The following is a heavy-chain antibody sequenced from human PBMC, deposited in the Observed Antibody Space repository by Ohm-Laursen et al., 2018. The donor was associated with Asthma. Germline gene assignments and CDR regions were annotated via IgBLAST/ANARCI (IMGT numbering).Heavy chain of an antibody. D-gene: IGHD5-18*01. CDR2: IDYSGTT. V-gene: IGHV4-59*11. J-gene: IGHJ4*02. CDR3: ARDHSYGHFDF. Sequence: SDTLSLTWTVSGGPITNHYWTWIRQPPGKGLEWLGFIDYSGTTNYNASLKSRVTISLDTSKNQFSLNLYSVTAADTAVYYCARDHSYGHFDFWGQGTLVTVSS. CDR1: GGPITNHY.